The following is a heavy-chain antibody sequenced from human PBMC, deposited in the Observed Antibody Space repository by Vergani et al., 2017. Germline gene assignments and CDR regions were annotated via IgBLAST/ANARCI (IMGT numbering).Heavy chain of an antibody. CDR3: AKYLRDSTDGLPDS. CDR1: GFTFCNFG. Sequence: QVQLVESAGGVVQPGGSLRLSCSASGFTFCNFGMHWIRQAPVKGLVWLAYIGKDGINPRYRDAVKGRSTVSRDNSKDILYLQMDRLRSEDTALYYCAKYLRDSTDGLPDSWGTGTLVIVS. V-gene: IGHV3-30*02. CDR2: IGKDGINP. D-gene: IGHD2-21*02. J-gene: IGHJ4*02.